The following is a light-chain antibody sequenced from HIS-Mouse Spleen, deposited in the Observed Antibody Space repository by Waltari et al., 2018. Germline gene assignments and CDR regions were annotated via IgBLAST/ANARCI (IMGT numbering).Light chain of an antibody. CDR3: SSYTSSSTYV. CDR2: EGS. CDR1: SRDVGSYNL. J-gene: IGLJ1*01. Sequence: QSALTQPASVSGSPGQSITISCTGTSRDVGSYNLVSWHQQHPGKAPKLMIYEGSKRPSGVSNRFSGSKSGNTASLTISGLQAEDEADYYCSSYTSSSTYVFGTGTKVTVL. V-gene: IGLV2-14*02.